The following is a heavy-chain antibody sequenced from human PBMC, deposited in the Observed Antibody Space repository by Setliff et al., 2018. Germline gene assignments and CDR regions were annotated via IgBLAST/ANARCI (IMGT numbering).Heavy chain of an antibody. J-gene: IGHJ6*04. CDR2: IWYDGSSK. Sequence: PGGSLRLSCAASGFTFSSYGMHWVRQAPGKGLEWVAVIWYDGSSKYYADSVKGRFTISRDNSKNTLYLQMNSLRAEDTAVYYCAKSSYYYGSGSYRGGQDVWGKGTTVTVSS. D-gene: IGHD3-10*01. CDR3: AKSSYYYGSGSYRGGQDV. V-gene: IGHV3-30*02. CDR1: GFTFSSYG.